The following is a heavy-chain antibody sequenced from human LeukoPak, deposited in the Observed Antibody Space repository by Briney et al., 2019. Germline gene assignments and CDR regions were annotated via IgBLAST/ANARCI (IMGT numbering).Heavy chain of an antibody. Sequence: ASVKVSCKASGYTFTGYYMHWVRQAPGQGLEWMGWINPNSGGTNYAQKFQGWVTMTRDTSISTAYMELSRPRSDDTAVYYCARASEYSSSWYNYYYGMDVWGQGTTVTVSS. CDR3: ARASEYSSSWYNYYYGMDV. J-gene: IGHJ6*02. CDR2: INPNSGGT. CDR1: GYTFTGYY. D-gene: IGHD6-13*01. V-gene: IGHV1-2*04.